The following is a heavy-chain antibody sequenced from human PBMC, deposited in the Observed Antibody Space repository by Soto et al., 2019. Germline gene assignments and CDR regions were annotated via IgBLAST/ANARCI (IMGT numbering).Heavy chain of an antibody. Sequence: SQTLSLPCAISGDSVSSNTAAWNWIRSSPSRGLEWLGRTYYRSNWRHDYAVSVQSRITVNADTSKNHFSLQLNSVTPDDTAVYYCARGVAGSGFDLWGQGTLVTVS. CDR3: ARGVAGSGFDL. J-gene: IGHJ4*02. D-gene: IGHD6-19*01. V-gene: IGHV6-1*01. CDR2: TYYRSNWRH. CDR1: GDSVSSNTAA.